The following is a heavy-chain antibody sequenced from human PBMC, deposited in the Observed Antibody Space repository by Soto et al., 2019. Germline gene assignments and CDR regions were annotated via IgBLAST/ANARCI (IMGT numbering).Heavy chain of an antibody. CDR3: ARPPLIDIIVAPDY. Sequence: GGSLRLSCAASGFSFSTYAMHWVRQAPGKGLEWVAVISYDGSNKHYADSVKGRFTISRDNSKNTLYLQMNSLRAEDTAVYYCARPPLIDIIVAPDYSGQATLVNVST. V-gene: IGHV3-30*01. CDR1: GFSFSTYA. J-gene: IGHJ4*01. CDR2: ISYDGSNK. D-gene: IGHD3-22*01.